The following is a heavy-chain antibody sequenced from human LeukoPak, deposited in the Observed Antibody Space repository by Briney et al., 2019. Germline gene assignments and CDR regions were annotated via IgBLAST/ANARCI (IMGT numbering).Heavy chain of an antibody. CDR2: ISSSSSTI. CDR3: ARDRELGYCSSTSCLNWFDP. CDR1: GFTFSSYS. J-gene: IGHJ5*02. V-gene: IGHV3-48*01. Sequence: GGSLRLSCAASGFTFSSYSMNWVRQAPGKGLEWVSYISSSSSTIYYADSVKGRFTISRDNAKNSLHLQMNSLRAEDTAVYYCARDRELGYCSSTSCLNWFDPWGQGTLVTVSS. D-gene: IGHD2-2*01.